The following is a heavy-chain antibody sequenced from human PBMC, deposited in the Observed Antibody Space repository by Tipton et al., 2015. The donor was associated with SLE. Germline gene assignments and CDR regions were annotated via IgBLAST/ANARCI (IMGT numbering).Heavy chain of an antibody. V-gene: IGHV3-23*01. Sequence: SLRLSCAASGFTFSSYAMSWVRQAPGKGLEWVSAISGSGGSTYYADSVKGRFTISRDNSKNTLYLQMNSLRAEDTAVYYCARESDLGLVDPAEYFQHWGQGTLVTVSS. CDR1: GFTFSSYA. D-gene: IGHD2-15*01. J-gene: IGHJ1*01. CDR3: ARESDLGLVDPAEYFQH. CDR2: ISGSGGST.